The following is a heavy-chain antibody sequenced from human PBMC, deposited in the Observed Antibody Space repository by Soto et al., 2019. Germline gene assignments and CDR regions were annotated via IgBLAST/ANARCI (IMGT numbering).Heavy chain of an antibody. J-gene: IGHJ6*02. D-gene: IGHD3-9*01. CDR2: IYYSGST. Sequence: RSLTCTVSGGSISSYYWSWIRQPPGKGLEWIGYIYYSGSTNYNPSLKSRVTISVDTSKNQFSLKLSSAAAADTAVYYCTGYYDILTGYYKSDGMDVWGQRTTITVSS. CDR1: GGSISSYY. CDR3: TGYYDILTGYYKSDGMDV. V-gene: IGHV4-59*01.